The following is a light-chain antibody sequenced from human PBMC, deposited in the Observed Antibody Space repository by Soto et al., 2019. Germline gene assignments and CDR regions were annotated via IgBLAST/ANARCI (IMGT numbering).Light chain of an antibody. Sequence: EIVMTQSPATLSLSPGERATLSCRASESVSSNLGWYQQKPGQAPSLLIFSASTRATGVPARFSGSGSGTEFTLTISSLQSEDFAVYYCQQYYNWPRTFGQGTRVEIK. V-gene: IGKV3-15*01. CDR2: SAS. CDR3: QQYYNWPRT. J-gene: IGKJ1*01. CDR1: ESVSSN.